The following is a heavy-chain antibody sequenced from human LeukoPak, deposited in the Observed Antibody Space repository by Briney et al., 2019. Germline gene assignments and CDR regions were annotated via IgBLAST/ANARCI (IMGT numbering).Heavy chain of an antibody. V-gene: IGHV3-33*06. Sequence: GGSLRVSCAASGFTFSSYGMHWVRQAPGKGLEWVAVIWYDGSNKYYADSVKGRFTISRDNSKNTLYLQMNSLRAEDTAVYYCAKDRESIYYGSGSYYTYCYMDVWGKGTTASLSS. CDR1: GFTFSSYG. CDR3: AKDRESIYYGSGSYYTYCYMDV. D-gene: IGHD3-10*01. CDR2: IWYDGSNK. J-gene: IGHJ6*03.